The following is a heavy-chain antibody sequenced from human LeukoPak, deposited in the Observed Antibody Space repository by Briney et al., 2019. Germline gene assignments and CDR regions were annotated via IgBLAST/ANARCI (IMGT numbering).Heavy chain of an antibody. CDR2: ISAYNGNT. V-gene: IGHV1-18*01. J-gene: IGHJ5*02. D-gene: IGHD3-22*01. CDR3: ARDYNYYDSSGYYPLPGFDP. Sequence: GASVKVSCKASGYTFTSYGISWVRQAPGQGLEWMGWISAYNGNTNYAQKLQGRVTMTTDTSKSTAYMELRSLRSDDTAVYYCARDYNYYDSSGYYPLPGFDPWGQGTLVTVSS. CDR1: GYTFTSYG.